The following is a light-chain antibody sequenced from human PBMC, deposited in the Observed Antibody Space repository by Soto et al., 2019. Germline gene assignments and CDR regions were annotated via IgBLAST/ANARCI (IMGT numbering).Light chain of an antibody. CDR1: QSVGSY. J-gene: IGKJ3*01. V-gene: IGKV3-11*01. CDR2: DAS. CDR3: QHRSNWPPD. Sequence: EIVLTQSPATLSLSPGERATLSCRASQSVGSYLAWYQQKPGQAPRLVIYDASNSATGIPARFSGSGSGTDFTLTISSLEPDDFAVYYCQHRSNWPPDFGPGTKVDFK.